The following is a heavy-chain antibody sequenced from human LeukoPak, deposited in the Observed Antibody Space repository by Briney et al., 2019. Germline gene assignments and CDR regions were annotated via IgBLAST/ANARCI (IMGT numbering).Heavy chain of an antibody. D-gene: IGHD5-18*01. J-gene: IGHJ4*02. V-gene: IGHV4-31*03. CDR2: IYYSGST. CDR1: GGSISSGGYY. CDR3: ARVGSYSYGGIDY. Sequence: MSSETLSLTCTVSGGSISSGGYYWSSICQHPGKGLEWIGYIYYSGSTYYNPSLKSRVTISVDTSKNQFSLKLSSVTAADTAVYFCARVGSYSYGGIDYWGQGTLVTVSS.